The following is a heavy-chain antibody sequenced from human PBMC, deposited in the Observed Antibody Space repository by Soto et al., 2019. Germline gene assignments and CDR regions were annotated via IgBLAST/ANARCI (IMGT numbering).Heavy chain of an antibody. CDR3: ARELYDNGPYVLDV. D-gene: IGHD3-22*01. CDR2: ISPSSGAT. J-gene: IGHJ6*02. Sequence: ALVKVSCKASGYTFTDSYIHWVRQAPGKGLEWMGWISPSSGATQYAQKFQGWVTVTRDTSTSTVYLDVSRLKSDGSAVYYCARELYDNGPYVLDVCGQGTTVTVSS. CDR1: GYTFTDSY. V-gene: IGHV1-2*04.